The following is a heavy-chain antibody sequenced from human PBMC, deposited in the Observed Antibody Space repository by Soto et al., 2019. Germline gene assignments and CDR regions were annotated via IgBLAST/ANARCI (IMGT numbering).Heavy chain of an antibody. CDR1: GGTFSNFA. CDR2: IIPLFNVA. D-gene: IGHD4-4*01. V-gene: IGHV1-69*01. J-gene: IGHJ3*02. CDR3: EASGRDVRGYDYKDTEGLEI. Sequence: QVQLVQSGPEVKKPGSSVKVSCEASGGTFSNFAVNWVRQAPGQGLEWVVGIIPLFNVANYAQKFEGRVTIVADDSTSSASMDESSVRSDYTGVYCCEASGRDVRGYDYKDTEGLEIRGQGVMVIVAS.